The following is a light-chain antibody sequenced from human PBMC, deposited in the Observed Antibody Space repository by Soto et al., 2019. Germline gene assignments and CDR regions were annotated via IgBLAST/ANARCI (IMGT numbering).Light chain of an antibody. CDR2: AAT. J-gene: IGKJ3*01. CDR3: QKYTCAPFT. CDR1: QGIGNF. Sequence: DIQMTQSPSSLSACVGPRVNITCRASQGIGNFLAWYQQRPGKIPKLLIYAATALQSGVPPRFSGRGSGTDFALTISSLQPEDVATYFCQKYTCAPFTFGPGTKVDI. V-gene: IGKV1-27*01.